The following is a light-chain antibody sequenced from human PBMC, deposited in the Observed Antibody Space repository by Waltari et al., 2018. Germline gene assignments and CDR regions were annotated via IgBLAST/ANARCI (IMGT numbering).Light chain of an antibody. V-gene: IGLV2-14*01. CDR2: DVS. CDR3: NSYAGSSSWV. J-gene: IGLJ3*02. Sequence: QSALTQPASVSGSPGQSITISCPGPSSDVGFYNYVPWYQQHPGKAPKLMIYDVSERPSGVSNRFSGSKSGNTASLTISGLQAEDEADYYCNSYAGSSSWVFGGGTKLTVL. CDR1: SSDVGFYNY.